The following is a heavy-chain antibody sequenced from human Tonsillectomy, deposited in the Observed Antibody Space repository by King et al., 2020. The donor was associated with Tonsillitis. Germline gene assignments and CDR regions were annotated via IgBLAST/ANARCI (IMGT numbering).Heavy chain of an antibody. D-gene: IGHD2-8*02. V-gene: IGHV3-30*04. Sequence: VQLVESGGGVVQPGRSLRLSCAASGFPFSSYGMHWVRQAPGKGLEWVAVISYDGSNEHYANSVRGRFTISRDNSKNTLYLQMNSLRPEDTALYYCASLIGATVRGVGGGYWGQGTLVTVSS. CDR3: ASLIGATVRGVGGGY. CDR1: GFPFSSYG. CDR2: ISYDGSNE. J-gene: IGHJ4*02.